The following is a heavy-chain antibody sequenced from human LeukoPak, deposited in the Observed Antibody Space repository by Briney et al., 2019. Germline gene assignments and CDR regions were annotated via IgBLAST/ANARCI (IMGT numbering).Heavy chain of an antibody. CDR2: INHSGST. CDR3: ARVRQQLDSTWFDP. CDR1: GGSFSGYY. V-gene: IGHV4-34*01. J-gene: IGHJ5*02. D-gene: IGHD6-13*01. Sequence: SETLSLTCAVYGGSFSGYYWSWIRQPPGKGLEWIGEINHSGSTNYNPSLKSRVTISVDTSKNQFSLKLSSVTAADTAVYYCARVRQQLDSTWFDPWGQGTLVTVSS.